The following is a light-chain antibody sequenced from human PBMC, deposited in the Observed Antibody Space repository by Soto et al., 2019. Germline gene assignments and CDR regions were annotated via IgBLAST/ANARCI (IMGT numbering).Light chain of an antibody. CDR1: QSISSN. CDR3: QQYNNWPPGT. Sequence: EIVLTQSPATLSVSPGESATLSCRASQSISSNLAWYQQKPGQSPRLLIYGASSRATGVPVRFSGSGSGVAFTLTISGLQSEDFAVYYCQQYNNWPPGTFGQGTKVDIK. CDR2: GAS. V-gene: IGKV3-15*01. J-gene: IGKJ1*01.